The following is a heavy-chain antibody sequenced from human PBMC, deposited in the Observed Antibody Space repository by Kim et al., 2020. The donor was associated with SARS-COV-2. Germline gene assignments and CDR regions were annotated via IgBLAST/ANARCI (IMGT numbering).Heavy chain of an antibody. Sequence: YYADSVKGRFTTSGHNSKNTLYLKMNGLGAEDTAVYYCAGGVGATTCDLDYWGQGTLVTVSS. J-gene: IGHJ4*02. V-gene: IGHV3-53*04. D-gene: IGHD1-26*01. CDR3: AGGVGATTCDLDY.